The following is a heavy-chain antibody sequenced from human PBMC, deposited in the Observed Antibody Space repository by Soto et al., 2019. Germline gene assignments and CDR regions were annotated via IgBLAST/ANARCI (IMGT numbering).Heavy chain of an antibody. CDR3: ARRISTNWYWDY. CDR2: ISSTSNTI. J-gene: IGHJ4*02. V-gene: IGHV3-48*01. CDR1: GFTFSSYS. D-gene: IGHD6-13*01. Sequence: GGSLRLSCAASGFTFSSYSMSWVRQAPGKGLEWVSYISSTSNTIYYADSVKGRFTISRDNAKNSVYLQMNSLRAEDTAIYYCARRISTNWYWDYWGQGTLVTVSS.